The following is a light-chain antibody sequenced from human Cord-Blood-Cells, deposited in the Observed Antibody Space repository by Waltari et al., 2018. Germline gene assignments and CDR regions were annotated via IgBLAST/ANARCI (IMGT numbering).Light chain of an antibody. CDR3: CSYAGSSTLV. V-gene: IGLV2-23*01. J-gene: IGLJ2*01. CDR2: EGS. CDR1: SSDVGSYNL. Sequence: QSALTQPASVSGSPGQSNTISCTGTSSDVGSYNLVSWYQQHPGKAPKLMIYEGSKRPSGVSNRFSGSKSGNTASLTISRLQAEDEADYYCCSYAGSSTLVFGGGTKLTVL.